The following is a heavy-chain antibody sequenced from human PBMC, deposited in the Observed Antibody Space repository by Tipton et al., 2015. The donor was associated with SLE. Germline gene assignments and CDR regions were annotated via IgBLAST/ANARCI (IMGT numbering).Heavy chain of an antibody. V-gene: IGHV4-59*11. CDR1: GGSISSHY. Sequence: TLSLTCTVSGGSISSHYWSWIRQPPGKGLEWIGYIYYSGSTNYNPSLKSRVTISVDTSKNQFSLKLSSVTAADTAVYYCASQARYCSSTSCYRWFDPWGQGTLVTVSS. J-gene: IGHJ5*02. CDR3: ASQARYCSSTSCYRWFDP. CDR2: IYYSGST. D-gene: IGHD2-2*02.